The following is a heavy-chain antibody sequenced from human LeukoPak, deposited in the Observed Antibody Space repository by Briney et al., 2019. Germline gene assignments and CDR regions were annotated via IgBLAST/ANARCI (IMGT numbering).Heavy chain of an antibody. J-gene: IGHJ6*03. D-gene: IGHD2-8*01. CDR3: AKDRCSNGVGCYYYYMDV. Sequence: GGSLRLSCATSGFTFSTFWMHWVRHAPGKGLVWVSRINHDGSSTNYADSVKGRFSISRDSSKSILYLQMNSLRAEDTAVYYCAKDRCSNGVGCYYYYMDVWGKGTTVTISS. CDR2: INHDGSST. V-gene: IGHV3-74*01. CDR1: GFTFSTFW.